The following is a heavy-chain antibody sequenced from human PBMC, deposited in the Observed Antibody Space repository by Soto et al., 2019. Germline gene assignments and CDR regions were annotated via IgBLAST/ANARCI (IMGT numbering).Heavy chain of an antibody. CDR1: GYTFTSYY. CDR2: INPSGGST. CDR3: ARDRIGYYDSSGYPDDAFDI. V-gene: IGHV1-46*01. D-gene: IGHD3-22*01. J-gene: IGHJ3*02. Sequence: QVQLVQSGAEVKKPGASVKVSCKASGYTFTSYYMHWVRQAPGQGLEWMGIINPSGGSTSYAQKFQGRVIMTRDTSTSTVYMELSSLRSEDTAVYYCARDRIGYYDSSGYPDDAFDIWGQGTMVTVSS.